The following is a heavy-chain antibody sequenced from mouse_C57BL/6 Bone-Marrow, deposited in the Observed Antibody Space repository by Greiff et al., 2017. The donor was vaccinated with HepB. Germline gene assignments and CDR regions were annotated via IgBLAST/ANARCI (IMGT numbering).Heavy chain of an antibody. J-gene: IGHJ2*01. CDR2: IHPNSGST. Sequence: QVQLQQPGAELVKPGASVKLSCKASGYTFTSYWMHWVKQRPGQGLEWIGMIHPNSGSTNYNEKFKSKATLTVDKSSSTANMQLSSLTSEDSAVYYCARGLGSSSGYFDYWGQGTTLTVSS. CDR3: ARGLGSSSGYFDY. V-gene: IGHV1-64*01. CDR1: GYTFTSYW. D-gene: IGHD1-1*01.